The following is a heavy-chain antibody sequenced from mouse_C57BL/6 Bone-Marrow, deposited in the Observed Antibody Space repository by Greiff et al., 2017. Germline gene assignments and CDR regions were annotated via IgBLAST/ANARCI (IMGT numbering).Heavy chain of an antibody. CDR3: ARMGWSFDY. CDR1: GYTFTSYW. CDR2: IDPSDSYT. Sequence: ESGAELVKPGASVKLSCKASGYTFTSYWMQWVKQRPGQGLEWIGEIDPSDSYTNYNQKFKGKATLTVDTSSSTAYMQLSSLTSEDSAVYYCARMGWSFDYWGQGTTLTVSS. J-gene: IGHJ2*01. D-gene: IGHD2-3*01. V-gene: IGHV1-50*01.